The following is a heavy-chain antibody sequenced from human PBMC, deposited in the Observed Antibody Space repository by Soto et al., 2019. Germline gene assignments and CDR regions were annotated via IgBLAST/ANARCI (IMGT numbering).Heavy chain of an antibody. CDR2: ISYDGSNK. CDR1: GFTFSSYG. Sequence: QVQLVESGGGVVQPGRSLRLSCAASGFTFSSYGMHWVRQAPGKGLEWVAVISYDGSNKYYADSVKGRFTISRDNSKNTLYLQMNSLRAEDTAVYYCAKDFVGRSSGWEDGGYYYYGMDVWGQGTTVTVSS. J-gene: IGHJ6*02. V-gene: IGHV3-30*18. D-gene: IGHD6-19*01. CDR3: AKDFVGRSSGWEDGGYYYYGMDV.